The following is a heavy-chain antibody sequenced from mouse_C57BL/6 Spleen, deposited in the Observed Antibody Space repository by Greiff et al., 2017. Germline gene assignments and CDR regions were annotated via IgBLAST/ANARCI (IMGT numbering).Heavy chain of an antibody. CDR2: IYPRSGNT. CDR1: GYTFTSYG. D-gene: IGHD2-5*01. J-gene: IGHJ4*01. V-gene: IGHV1-81*01. Sequence: QVQLQQSGAELARPGASVKLSCKASGYTFTSYGISWVKQRTGQGLEWIGEIYPRSGNTYYTEKFKGKATLTADKSSSTAYMELRSLTSEDSAVDVCARYSTTGGAMDYWGQGTSVTVSS. CDR3: ARYSTTGGAMDY.